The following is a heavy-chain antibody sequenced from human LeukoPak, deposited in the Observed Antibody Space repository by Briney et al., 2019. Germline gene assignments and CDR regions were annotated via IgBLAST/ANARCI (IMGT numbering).Heavy chain of an antibody. Sequence: GASVKVSCKASGYTFTGYYMHWVRQAPGQGLEWMGWINPNSGGTNYAQKFQGRVTMTRDTSISTAYMELSRLRSEDTAVYYCARDHYDILTGYYTNSGGWAYWGQGTLVTVSS. CDR3: ARDHYDILTGYYTNSGGWAY. CDR2: INPNSGGT. D-gene: IGHD3-9*01. V-gene: IGHV1-2*02. CDR1: GYTFTGYY. J-gene: IGHJ4*02.